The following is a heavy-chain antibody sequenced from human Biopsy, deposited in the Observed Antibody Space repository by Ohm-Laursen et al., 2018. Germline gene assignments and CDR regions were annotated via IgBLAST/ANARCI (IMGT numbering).Heavy chain of an antibody. CDR1: GGSISSSTTYY. CDR3: ARHPTGFWFDP. J-gene: IGHJ5*02. CDR2: IYNTETT. V-gene: IGHV4-39*01. Sequence: TLSLTCTVSGGSISSSTTYYWAWLRQPPGKGLEWIRSIYNTETTFYNPSLKSRVTISVDTSTNQFSLKVSSVTAADTALYFCARHPTGFWFDPWGHGTLVTVSS.